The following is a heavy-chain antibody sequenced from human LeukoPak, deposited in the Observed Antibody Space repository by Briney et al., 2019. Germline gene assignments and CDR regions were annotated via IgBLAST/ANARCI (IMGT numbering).Heavy chain of an antibody. CDR2: IKQDGSEK. J-gene: IGHJ4*02. V-gene: IGHV3-7*01. CDR3: ARDLYHRPPSLGELSHRDY. Sequence: GGSLRLSCAASGFTFSSYWMSWVRRAPGKGLEWVANIKQDGSEKYYVDSVKGRFTISRDNAKNSLYLQMNSPRAEDTAVYYCARDLYHRPPSLGELSHRDYWGQGTLVTVSS. D-gene: IGHD3-16*02. CDR1: GFTFSSYW.